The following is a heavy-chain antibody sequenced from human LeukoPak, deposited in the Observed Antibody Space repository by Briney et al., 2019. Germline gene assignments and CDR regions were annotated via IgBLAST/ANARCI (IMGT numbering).Heavy chain of an antibody. V-gene: IGHV4-39*07. D-gene: IGHD5-18*01. CDR3: ARAGGYSYGRPVDY. CDR1: GGSISSSSYY. CDR2: IYYSGRT. Sequence: SETLSLTCTVSGGSISSSSYYWGWIRQPRGKGLEWIGSIYYSGRTYYNPSLKSRVTISVDTSKKQFSLKLSSVTAADTAVYYCARAGGYSYGRPVDYWGQGTLVTVSS. J-gene: IGHJ4*02.